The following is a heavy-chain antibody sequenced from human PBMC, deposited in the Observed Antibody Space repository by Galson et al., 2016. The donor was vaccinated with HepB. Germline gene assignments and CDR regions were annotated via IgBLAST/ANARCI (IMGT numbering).Heavy chain of an antibody. CDR2: IWYDERNK. CDR3: AKGSSAVDATEVGLNY. D-gene: IGHD6-19*01. CDR1: GFTFSYYG. J-gene: IGHJ4*02. V-gene: IGHV3-33*06. Sequence: SLRLSCAASGFTFSYYGMHWVRQAPGKGLEWVAVIWYDERNKFYADSLKGRYTISRDNSRNTVYLHMSSLRRDDTAVYYCAKGSSAVDATEVGLNYWGQGILVTVSS.